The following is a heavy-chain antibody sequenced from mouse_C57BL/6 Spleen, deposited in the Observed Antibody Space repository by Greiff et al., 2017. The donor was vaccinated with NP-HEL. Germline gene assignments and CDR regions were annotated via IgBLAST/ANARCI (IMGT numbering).Heavy chain of an antibody. CDR3: ARQVGNYLYYFDY. CDR1: GFTFSSYG. CDR2: ISSGGSYT. V-gene: IGHV5-6*02. D-gene: IGHD2-1*01. J-gene: IGHJ2*01. Sequence: DVKLVESGGDLVKPGGSLKLSCAASGFTFSSYGMSWVRQTPDKRLEWVATISSGGSYTYYPDSVKGRFTISSDNAKNTLYLQMSSLKSEDTSMYYCARQVGNYLYYFDYWGQGTTLTVSS.